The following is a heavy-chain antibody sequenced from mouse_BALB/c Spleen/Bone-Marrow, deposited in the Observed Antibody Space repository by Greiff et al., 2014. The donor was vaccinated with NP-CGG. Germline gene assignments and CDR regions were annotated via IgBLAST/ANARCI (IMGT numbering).Heavy chain of an antibody. Sequence: EVMLVESGGDLVKPGGSLKLSCTASGITFSSYGMSWVRQTPDKRLEWVATISSGGSYTYYPDSVKGRFTISRDNAKNTLYLQMSSLKSEDTAMYYCARQEITTRNAWFAYWGQGTLVTVSA. CDR1: GITFSSYG. CDR3: ARQEITTRNAWFAY. CDR2: ISSGGSYT. D-gene: IGHD2-4*01. J-gene: IGHJ3*01. V-gene: IGHV5-6*02.